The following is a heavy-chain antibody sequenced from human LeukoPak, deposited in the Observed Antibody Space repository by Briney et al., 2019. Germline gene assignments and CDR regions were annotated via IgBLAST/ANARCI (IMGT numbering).Heavy chain of an antibody. D-gene: IGHD6-19*01. CDR1: GFTFSSYA. V-gene: IGHV3-23*01. CDR2: ISGSGTST. J-gene: IGHJ4*02. CDR3: AKRGDRSGWSYYFDY. Sequence: GRSLRLSCAASGFTFSSYAMSWVRQAPGKGLEWVSAISGSGTSTYYADSVKGRFTISRDNSENTLYLQMSSLTDEDTAVYFCAKRGDRSGWSYYFDYWGQGTLVTVSS.